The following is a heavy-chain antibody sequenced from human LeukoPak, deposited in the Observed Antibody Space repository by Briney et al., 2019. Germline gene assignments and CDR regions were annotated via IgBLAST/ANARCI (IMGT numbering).Heavy chain of an antibody. CDR1: GYTFTSYA. CDR2: INTNTGNP. Sequence: ASVKVSCKASGYTFTSYAMNWVRQAPGQGLEWMGWINTNTGNPTYAQGFTGRFVFSLDTSVSTAYLQISSLKAEDTAVYYCARGGSRDGYNRPLDYWGQGTLVTVSS. J-gene: IGHJ4*02. D-gene: IGHD5-24*01. CDR3: ARGGSRDGYNRPLDY. V-gene: IGHV7-4-1*02.